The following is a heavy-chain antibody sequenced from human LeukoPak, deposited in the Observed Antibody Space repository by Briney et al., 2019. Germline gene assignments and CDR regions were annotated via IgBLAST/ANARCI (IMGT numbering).Heavy chain of an antibody. CDR1: GFTVSSNY. CDR3: ARGPDIVATKEYDY. CDR2: IYSGGST. D-gene: IGHD5-12*01. V-gene: IGHV3-66*01. J-gene: IGHJ4*02. Sequence: PGGSLRLSCAASGFTVSSNYMSWVRQAPGKGLEWVSVIYSGGSTYYADSVKGRFTISRDNSKNTLYLQMNSLRAEDTAVYCCARGPDIVATKEYDYWGQGTLVTVSS.